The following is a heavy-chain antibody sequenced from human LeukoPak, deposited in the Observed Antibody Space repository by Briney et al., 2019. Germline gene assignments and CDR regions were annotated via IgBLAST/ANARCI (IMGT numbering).Heavy chain of an antibody. CDR3: ARAMEGYDILTGYQYYFDY. J-gene: IGHJ4*02. CDR1: GFTFSDYY. Sequence: RGTLRLSCAASGFTFSDYYMSWIRQAPGKGLEWVSYISSSGGTIYYADSVKVRFTISRDNAKSSLYLQMNRLRAEDTAVYYCARAMEGYDILTGYQYYFDYWGQGTLVTVSS. V-gene: IGHV3-11*04. CDR2: ISSSGGTI. D-gene: IGHD3-9*01.